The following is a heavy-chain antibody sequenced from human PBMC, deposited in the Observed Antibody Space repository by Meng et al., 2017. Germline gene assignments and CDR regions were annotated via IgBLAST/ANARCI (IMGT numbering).Heavy chain of an antibody. V-gene: IGHV3-48*03. CDR2: ISSSGSTI. Sequence: GGSLRLSCAASGFTFSSYEMNWVRQAPGKGLEWVSYISSSGSTIYYADSVKGRFTISRDNAKNSLYLQMNSLRAEDTAVYYCARDDYYDSSGYYSGGDYWGQGTLVTVSS. D-gene: IGHD3-22*01. CDR3: ARDDYYDSSGYYSGGDY. J-gene: IGHJ4*02. CDR1: GFTFSSYE.